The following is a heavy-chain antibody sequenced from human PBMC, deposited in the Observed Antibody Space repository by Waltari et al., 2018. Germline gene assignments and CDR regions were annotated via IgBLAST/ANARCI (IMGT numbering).Heavy chain of an antibody. CDR1: GFTFTDFW. Sequence: DVQLVESGGGLVQPGGSLRLSCEAFGFTFTDFWMTWVRQAPGKGLEWVANIKKDGSEKYYVDSVKGRFTVSRDNAKNSLYLQMSSLRAEDTAIYYCARDRGYCGGDCYKNLDSWGQGTLVAVSS. V-gene: IGHV3-7*01. CDR3: ARDRGYCGGDCYKNLDS. J-gene: IGHJ4*02. CDR2: IKKDGSEK. D-gene: IGHD2-21*01.